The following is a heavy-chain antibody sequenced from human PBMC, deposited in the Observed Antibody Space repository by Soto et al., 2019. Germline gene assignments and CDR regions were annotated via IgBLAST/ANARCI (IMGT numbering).Heavy chain of an antibody. CDR1: GGSISSCY. CDR2: IYYSGST. Sequence: QVQLQESGPGLVKPSETLSLTCTVSGGSISSCYWSWILQPPGKGLEWIGYIYYSGSTNYNPSLKSRVIISVDTSKNQFSLKLSAVTAADTAVYYCAGDSGGYFDCCGQGTLVTVSS. J-gene: IGHJ4*02. CDR3: AGDSGGYFDC. V-gene: IGHV4-59*01. D-gene: IGHD3-10*01.